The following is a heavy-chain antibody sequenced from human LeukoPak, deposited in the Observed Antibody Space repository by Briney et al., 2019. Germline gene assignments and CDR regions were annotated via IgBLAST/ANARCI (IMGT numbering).Heavy chain of an antibody. CDR1: GFTFSSYA. J-gene: IGHJ4*02. CDR2: ISARGDST. Sequence: GGSLRLSCAASGFTFSSYAESWVRQAPGKGLEWVSAISARGDSTYYADSVEGRFTISRDNSKNTLYLQMNSLRGEDTALYYCARGAYGDYDYWGQGTLVTVSS. D-gene: IGHD4-17*01. V-gene: IGHV3-23*01. CDR3: ARGAYGDYDY.